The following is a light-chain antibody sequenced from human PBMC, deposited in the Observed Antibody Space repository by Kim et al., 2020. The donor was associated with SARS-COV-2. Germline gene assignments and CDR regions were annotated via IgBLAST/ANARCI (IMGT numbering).Light chain of an antibody. Sequence: QRVTISCSGSSSNIGNNAVNWYQQLPGKAPKLLIYYDDLLPSGVSDRFSGSKSGTSASLAISGIQSEDEADYYCAAWDDSLNGPVFGGGTQLTVL. V-gene: IGLV1-36*01. CDR2: YDD. CDR3: AAWDDSLNGPV. CDR1: SSNIGNNA. J-gene: IGLJ3*02.